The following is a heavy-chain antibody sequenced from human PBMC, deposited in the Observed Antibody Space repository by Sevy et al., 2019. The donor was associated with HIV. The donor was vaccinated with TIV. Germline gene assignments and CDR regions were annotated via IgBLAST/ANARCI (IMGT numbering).Heavy chain of an antibody. CDR1: GFTFGDYC. D-gene: IGHD6-13*01. CDR2: LKSDVYGGTV. V-gene: IGHV3-49*04. Sequence: GGSLRLSCTASGFTFGDYCMSWVRQAPGKGLEWVAFLKSDVYGGTVDHAASVRGRFVISRVVSKTIAYLQMNDLKTEDTGVYYCTRWKAAQSIFDYWGQGALVTVSS. J-gene: IGHJ4*02. CDR3: TRWKAAQSIFDY.